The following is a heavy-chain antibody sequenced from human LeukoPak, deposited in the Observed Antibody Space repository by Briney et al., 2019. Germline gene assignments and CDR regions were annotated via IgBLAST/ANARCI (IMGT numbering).Heavy chain of an antibody. V-gene: IGHV3-21*01. D-gene: IGHD6-13*01. CDR2: ISSSSSYI. CDR1: GFTFSAYS. Sequence: GGSLRLSCVGAGFTFSAYSMNWVRQAPGKGLEWVSSISSSSSYIYYADSVKGRFTISRDNAKNSLYLQMNSLRAEDTAVYYCASQPVAAAGIFDYWGQGTLVTVSS. CDR3: ASQPVAAAGIFDY. J-gene: IGHJ4*02.